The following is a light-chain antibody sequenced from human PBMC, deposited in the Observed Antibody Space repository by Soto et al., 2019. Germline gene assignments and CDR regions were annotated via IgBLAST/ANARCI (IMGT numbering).Light chain of an antibody. CDR1: SSDVGGYNY. CDR2: EVS. V-gene: IGLV2-14*01. CDR3: SSYTSSSTYV. Sequence: QSALTQPASVSGSPGQSITISCTGTSSDVGGYNYVSWYQQHPGKAPKLMIYEVSNRPSGVSNRFSGSKSGNTASLTISGLQAEDEADYYCSSYTSSSTYVFGPGTKVA. J-gene: IGLJ1*01.